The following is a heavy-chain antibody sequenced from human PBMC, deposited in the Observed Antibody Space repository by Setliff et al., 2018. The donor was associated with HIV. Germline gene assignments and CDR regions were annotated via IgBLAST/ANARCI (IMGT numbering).Heavy chain of an antibody. CDR3: AVSPDGDCATTKCANWFDS. J-gene: IGHJ5*01. Sequence: SETLSLTCTVSGGSISSGDYYWSWIRQHPGKGLEWIGYSDYNGRTYYNPSLKSRVTISVDTSKNQFSLKLSSVTAADTAVYFCAVSPDGDCATTKCANWFDSWGQGTLVTVSS. V-gene: IGHV4-31*03. CDR1: GGSISSGDYY. CDR2: SDYNGRT. D-gene: IGHD4-17*01.